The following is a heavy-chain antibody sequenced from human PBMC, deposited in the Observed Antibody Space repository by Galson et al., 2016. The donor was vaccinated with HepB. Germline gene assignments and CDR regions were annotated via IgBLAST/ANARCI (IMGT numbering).Heavy chain of an antibody. J-gene: IGHJ4*02. CDR3: ARPSSGWSARSPFDN. CDR1: GFTFSNYA. V-gene: IGHV3-33*01. D-gene: IGHD6-19*01. Sequence: SLRLSCAASGFTFSNYAMHWVRQLPGEGLEWVAVLYYDGSTEYYVDSVKGRFTISRDNSKNTLYLQMDSLRDEDTAVYYCARPSSGWSARSPFDNWGQGTLVTVSS. CDR2: LYYDGSTE.